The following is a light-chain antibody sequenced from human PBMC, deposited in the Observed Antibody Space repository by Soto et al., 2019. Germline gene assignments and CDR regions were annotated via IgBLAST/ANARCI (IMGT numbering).Light chain of an antibody. J-gene: IGKJ1*01. CDR3: QQRSNWPT. CDR2: DAS. Sequence: EIVMIQPESTLSMTIEERVTLSCRARQSVSSYLAWYQQKPGQALRLLIYDASNRATGIPARFSGSGSGTDFTLTISSLEPEDFAVYYCQQRSNWPTFGQGTKV. V-gene: IGKV3-11*01. CDR1: QSVSSY.